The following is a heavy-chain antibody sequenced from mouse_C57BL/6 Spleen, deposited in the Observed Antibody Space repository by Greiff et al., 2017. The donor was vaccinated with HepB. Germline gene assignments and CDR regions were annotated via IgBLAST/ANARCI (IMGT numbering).Heavy chain of an antibody. CDR1: GYTFTSYW. Sequence: QVQLQQPVAELVKPGASVKLSCKASGYTFTSYWMHWVKQRPGRGLEWIGRIDPNSGGTKYNEKFKSKATLTVDKPSSTAYMQLSSLTSEDSAVYYCAKGYGSSYLYYFDYWGQGTTLTVSS. CDR2: IDPNSGGT. D-gene: IGHD1-1*01. CDR3: AKGYGSSYLYYFDY. J-gene: IGHJ2*01. V-gene: IGHV1-72*01.